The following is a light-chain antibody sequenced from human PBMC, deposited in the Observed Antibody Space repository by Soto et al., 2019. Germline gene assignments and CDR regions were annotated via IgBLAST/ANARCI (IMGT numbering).Light chain of an antibody. CDR1: GSDVGAYNY. CDR2: DVS. CDR3: SSYTRSNTRV. J-gene: IGLJ1*01. Sequence: QSVLTQPASVSGSPGQSITLSCTGTGSDVGAYNYVSWYQRHPGKAPKLIIYDVSNRPSGVSNRFSGSKSGNTASLTISGLQAEDETDYYCSSYTRSNTRVFGTGTKVTVL. V-gene: IGLV2-14*01.